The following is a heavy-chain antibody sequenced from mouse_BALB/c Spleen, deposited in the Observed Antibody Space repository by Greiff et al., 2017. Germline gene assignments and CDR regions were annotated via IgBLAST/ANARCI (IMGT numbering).Heavy chain of an antibody. Sequence: VQLQQSGPGLVQPSQSLSITCTVSGFSLTSYGVHWVRQSPGKGLEWLGVIWSGGSTDYNAAFISRLSISKDNSKSQVFFKMNSLQANDTAIYYCARKVFPYYAMDYWGQGTSVTVSS. CDR1: GFSLTSYG. CDR3: ARKVFPYYAMDY. V-gene: IGHV2-2*02. CDR2: IWSGGST. J-gene: IGHJ4*01.